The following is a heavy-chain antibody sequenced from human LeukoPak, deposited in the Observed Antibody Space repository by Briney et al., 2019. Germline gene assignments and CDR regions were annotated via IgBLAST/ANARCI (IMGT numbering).Heavy chain of an antibody. J-gene: IGHJ6*02. D-gene: IGHD2-15*01. CDR1: GFTFSSYG. V-gene: IGHV3-30*18. CDR2: ISYDGSNK. Sequence: GGSLRLSCAASGFTFSSYGMHWVRQAPGKGLEWVVVISYDGSNKYYADSVKGRFTISRDNSKNTLYLQMNSLRAEDTAVYYCAKDFHGKLLRYYYGMDVWGQGTTVTVSS. CDR3: AKDFHGKLLRYYYGMDV.